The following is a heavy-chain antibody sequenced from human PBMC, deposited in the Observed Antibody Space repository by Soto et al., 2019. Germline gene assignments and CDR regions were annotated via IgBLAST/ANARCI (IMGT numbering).Heavy chain of an antibody. CDR2: IYWDEDK. J-gene: IGHJ4*02. Sequence: QITLKESGPTLVKPTQTLTLTCTFSGFSLSTRGVAVGWFRQPPGKALEWLALIYWDEDKWYSPSLKSRLTITDATSTNPVVLTLTIMAPVDTATYYCAHRPRGYAYYFDYWGQGTLVTVSS. CDR3: AHRPRGYAYYFDY. CDR1: GFSLSTRGVA. D-gene: IGHD5-12*01. V-gene: IGHV2-5*02.